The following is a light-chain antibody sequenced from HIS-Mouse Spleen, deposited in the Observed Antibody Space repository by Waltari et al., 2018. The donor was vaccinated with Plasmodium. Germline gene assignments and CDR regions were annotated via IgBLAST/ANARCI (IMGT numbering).Light chain of an antibody. J-gene: IGKJ2*01. CDR1: QSVLYSSNNKNY. V-gene: IGKV4-1*01. CDR3: QQSHT. CDR2: AAS. Sequence: DTVMTQSPDSLAVSLGERATITCKSSQSVLYSSNNKNYLAWYQQKPGKAPKHLIYAASSLQSGVPSRFSGSGSGTDFTLTISSLQPEDFATYYCQQSHTFGQGTKLEIK.